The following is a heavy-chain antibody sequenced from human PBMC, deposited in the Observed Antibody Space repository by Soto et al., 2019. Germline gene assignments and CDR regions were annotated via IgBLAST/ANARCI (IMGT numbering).Heavy chain of an antibody. D-gene: IGHD4-4*01. CDR2: IYYSGST. J-gene: IGHJ6*03. Sequence: PSETLSLTCTVAGGSISSYYWSWIRQPPGKGLEWIGYIYYSGSTNYNPSLKSRVTISVDTSKNQFSLKLSSVTAADTAVYYCARASDYIPSYYYYYYMDVWGKGTTVTVSS. CDR3: ARASDYIPSYYYYYYMDV. V-gene: IGHV4-59*01. CDR1: GGSISSYY.